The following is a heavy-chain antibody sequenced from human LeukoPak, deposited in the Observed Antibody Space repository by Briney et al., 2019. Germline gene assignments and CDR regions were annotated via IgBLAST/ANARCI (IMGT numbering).Heavy chain of an antibody. V-gene: IGHV3-20*04. J-gene: IGHJ3*02. CDR2: FNWNGGST. CDR1: GFIFDNYG. Sequence: PGGSLRLSCAASGFIFDNYGMSWVRQAPGKGLERVSGFNWNGGSTGYAESVRGRFTTSRDNAKTSLHLQMNSLRAEDTALYYCASGRTASSYSVSHTDAFDIWGQGTMVTVSS. D-gene: IGHD1-26*01. CDR3: ASGRTASSYSVSHTDAFDI.